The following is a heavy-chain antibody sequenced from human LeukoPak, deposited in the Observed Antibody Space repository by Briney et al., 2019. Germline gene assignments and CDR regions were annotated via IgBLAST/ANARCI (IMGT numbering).Heavy chain of an antibody. D-gene: IGHD3-10*01. V-gene: IGHV3-30-3*01. J-gene: IGHJ3*02. CDR3: ARDGSWDYYGSGSYAFDI. Sequence: GGSLRLSCAASGFTFSSYAMHWVRQAPGKGLEWVAVISYDGSNKYYADSVKGRFTISRDNSKNTLYLQMNSLRAEDTAVYYCARDGSWDYYGSGSYAFDIWGQGTMVTVSS. CDR2: ISYDGSNK. CDR1: GFTFSSYA.